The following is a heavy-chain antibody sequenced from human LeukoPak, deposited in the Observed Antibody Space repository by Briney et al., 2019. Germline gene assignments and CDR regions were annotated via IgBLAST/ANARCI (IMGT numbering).Heavy chain of an antibody. J-gene: IGHJ4*02. D-gene: IGHD6-19*01. CDR3: ARGAVAGLSYYFDY. Sequence: SGTLSLTCAVSGGSISSSNWWSWVRQPPGKGLEWIGEIYHSGSTNYSPSLKSRVTISVDKSKNQFSLKLSSVTAADTAVYYCARGAVAGLSYYFDYWGQGTLVTVSS. CDR2: IYHSGST. CDR1: GGSISSSNW. V-gene: IGHV4-4*02.